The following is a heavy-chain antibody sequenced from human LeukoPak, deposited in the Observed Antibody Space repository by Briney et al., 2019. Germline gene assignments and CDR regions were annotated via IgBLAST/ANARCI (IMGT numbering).Heavy chain of an antibody. CDR2: ISSSSSYI. D-gene: IGHD3-10*01. J-gene: IGHJ3*02. V-gene: IGHV3-21*01. CDR3: ARDTLAGSGAFDI. CDR1: GFTFSSYS. Sequence: EGSLRLSCAASGFTFSSYSMNWVRQAPGKGLEWVSSISSSSSYIYYADSVKGRFTISRDNAKNSLYLQMNSLRAEDTAVYYCARDTLAGSGAFDIWGQGTMVTVSS.